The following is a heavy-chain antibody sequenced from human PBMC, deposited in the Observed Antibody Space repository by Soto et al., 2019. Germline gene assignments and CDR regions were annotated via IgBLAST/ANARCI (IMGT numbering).Heavy chain of an antibody. V-gene: IGHV1-24*01. D-gene: IGHD3-22*01. CDR3: ATTKSYYDSSGYYYPY. Sequence: ASVKVSCKVSGYTLTELSMHWVPQAPGKGLEWMGGFDPEDGETIYAQKFQGRVTMTEDTSTDTAYMELSSLRSEDTAVYYCATTKSYYDSSGYYYPYWGQGTLVTVSS. CDR2: FDPEDGET. CDR1: GYTLTELS. J-gene: IGHJ4*02.